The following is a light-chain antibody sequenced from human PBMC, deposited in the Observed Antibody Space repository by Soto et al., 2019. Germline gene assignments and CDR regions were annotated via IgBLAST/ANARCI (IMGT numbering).Light chain of an antibody. J-gene: IGKJ1*01. CDR3: QQSYSL. CDR2: AAS. V-gene: IGKV1-39*01. CDR1: QSISSY. Sequence: DIQMTQSPSSLSASVGDRVTITCRASQSISSYLNWYQQKPGKAPKLLIYAASSLQSGVPSRFSGSGSGTDFTLTISSPQPEDFATYYCQQSYSLFGQGTKVEIK.